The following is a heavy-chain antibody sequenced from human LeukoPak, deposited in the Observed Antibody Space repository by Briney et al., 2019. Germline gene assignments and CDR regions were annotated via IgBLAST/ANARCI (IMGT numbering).Heavy chain of an antibody. CDR3: ARDVSGDY. CDR2: ISSDGSIT. CDR1: GFTFSSYW. V-gene: IGHV3-74*01. J-gene: IGHJ4*02. D-gene: IGHD1-1*01. Sequence: GSLRLSCAASGFTFSSYWMHWVRQAPGKGLVWVSRISSDGSITSYADSVKGRFTISRDNAKSTLYLQMNSLRAEDTAIYYCARDVSGDYWGQGTLVTVSS.